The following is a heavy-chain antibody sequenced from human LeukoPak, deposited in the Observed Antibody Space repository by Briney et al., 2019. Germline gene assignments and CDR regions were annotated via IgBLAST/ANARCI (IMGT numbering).Heavy chain of an antibody. D-gene: IGHD1-14*01. CDR2: IKQDGSEK. V-gene: IGHV3-7*01. CDR1: GFTFSSYW. J-gene: IGHJ4*02. CDR3: VKDNPLDY. Sequence: GGSLRLSCAASGFTFSSYWMSWVRQAPGKGLEWVANIKQDGSEKYYVDSVKGRFTISRDNAKNSLYLHINSLRAEDTAVYYCVKDNPLDYWGQGTLVIVSS.